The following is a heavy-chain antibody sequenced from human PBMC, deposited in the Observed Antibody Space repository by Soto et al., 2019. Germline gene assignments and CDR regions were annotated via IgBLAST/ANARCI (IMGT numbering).Heavy chain of an antibody. D-gene: IGHD3-10*01. CDR1: GFTFSNYA. CDR2: RTGSGGST. Sequence: LRLSCAASGFTFSNYAMTWVRQAPGKGLEWVSGRTGSGGSTSSADSVKGRFAISRDNSKDTLYLQMNNFRDGDTAVYYCARGAMVRGVILRWVFVFCGQGTLVTVSS. J-gene: IGHJ4*02. CDR3: ARGAMVRGVILRWVFVF. V-gene: IGHV3-23*01.